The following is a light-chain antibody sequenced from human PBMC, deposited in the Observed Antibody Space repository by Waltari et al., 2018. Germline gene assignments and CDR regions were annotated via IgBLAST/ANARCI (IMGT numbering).Light chain of an antibody. CDR3: QTWGV. CDR1: SGHSTYA. Sequence: QPVLTQSPSASASLGASVKLTCSLSSGHSTYAIAWHQQQPEKGPRFLMRVNSDGSQTEGDGIPDRFSGSSSGAERYLSSSSLQSEDEADYYCQTWGVFGGGTKLTVL. CDR2: VNSDGSQ. V-gene: IGLV4-69*01. J-gene: IGLJ2*01.